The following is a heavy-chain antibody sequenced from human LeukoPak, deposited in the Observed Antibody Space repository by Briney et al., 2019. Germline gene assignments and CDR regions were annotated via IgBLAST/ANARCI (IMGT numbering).Heavy chain of an antibody. D-gene: IGHD6-13*01. J-gene: IGHJ6*02. CDR3: ARDEDSSWDNYYYYYGMDV. V-gene: IGHV3-48*01. Sequence: GGSLRLSCAASGFTFSGYSMNWVRQAPGKGLEWVSYISCSSSTIYYADSVKGRFTISRDNAKNSLYLQMNSLRAEDTAVYYCARDEDSSWDNYYYYYGMDVWGQGTTVTVSS. CDR1: GFTFSGYS. CDR2: ISCSSSTI.